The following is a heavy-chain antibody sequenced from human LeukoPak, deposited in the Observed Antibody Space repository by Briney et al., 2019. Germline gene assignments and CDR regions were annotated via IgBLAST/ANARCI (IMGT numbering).Heavy chain of an antibody. Sequence: SETLSLTCAVYRGSFSNYYWRWIRQPPGKGLVWIGEINHSGGTNYNPSLKSRVTISEDPSKKQFSLKLGSVTAADKAVYYCARRIGASAFDYWGQGTLVTVSS. D-gene: IGHD3-16*01. CDR1: RGSFSNYY. V-gene: IGHV4-34*01. CDR2: INHSGGT. CDR3: ARRIGASAFDY. J-gene: IGHJ4*02.